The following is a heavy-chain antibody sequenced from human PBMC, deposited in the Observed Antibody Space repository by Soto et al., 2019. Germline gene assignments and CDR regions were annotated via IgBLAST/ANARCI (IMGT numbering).Heavy chain of an antibody. CDR3: ASQGGYSYGSEYFQH. V-gene: IGHV1-69*02. CDR2: IIPILGIA. CDR1: GGGIRSNT. D-gene: IGHD5-18*01. Sequence: GISVTVTWEASGGGIRSNTISWLRQAPGQGLEWMGRIIPILGIANYAQKFQGRVTITADKSTSTAYMELSSLRSEDTAVYYCASQGGYSYGSEYFQHWGQGTLVTVSS. J-gene: IGHJ1*01.